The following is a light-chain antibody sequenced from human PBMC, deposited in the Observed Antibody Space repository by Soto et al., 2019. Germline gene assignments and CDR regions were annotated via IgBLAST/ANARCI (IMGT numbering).Light chain of an antibody. CDR3: QSYDSNSVV. CDR2: KND. CDR1: SGSVASDH. J-gene: IGLJ2*01. V-gene: IGLV6-57*04. Sequence: FMLTQSHSVSESPGKTVTISCTRSSGSVASDHVQWYQQRPGSDPTTVIYKNDQRPSGVPDRFSGSIDSSSNSASLTISGLKTEDEADYYCQSYDSNSVVFGGGTKVTVL.